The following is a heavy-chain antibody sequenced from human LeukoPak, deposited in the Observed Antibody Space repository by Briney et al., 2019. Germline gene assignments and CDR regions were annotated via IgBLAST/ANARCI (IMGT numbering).Heavy chain of an antibody. CDR1: GFTFSVYG. Sequence: GGSLRLSCAASGFTFSVYGMHWVRQAPGKGLEWVAVIWNDGSNKYYADSVKGRFTISRDNTKNTLYLQMNSLRAEDTAVYSCARASGPFDYWGQGTLVTVSS. CDR2: IWNDGSNK. CDR3: ARASGPFDY. V-gene: IGHV3-33*01. J-gene: IGHJ4*02. D-gene: IGHD3-10*01.